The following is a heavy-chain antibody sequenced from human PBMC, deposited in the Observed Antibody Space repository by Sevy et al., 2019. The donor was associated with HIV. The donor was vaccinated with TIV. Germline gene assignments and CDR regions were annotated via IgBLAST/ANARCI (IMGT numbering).Heavy chain of an antibody. V-gene: IGHV3-30*18. CDR3: AKNRPPGGSLFSRHGMDV. D-gene: IGHD3-16*01. CDR2: ISYDGSYR. J-gene: IGHJ6*02. Sequence: GGSLRLSCAASGFTFGTYDMHWVRQAPGKGLEWVAIISYDGSYRYYADSVRGQFSMSRDNSKNTMYLQMSGLLIEDTAVYYCAKNRPPGGSLFSRHGMDVWGRGTTVTVSS. CDR1: GFTFGTYD.